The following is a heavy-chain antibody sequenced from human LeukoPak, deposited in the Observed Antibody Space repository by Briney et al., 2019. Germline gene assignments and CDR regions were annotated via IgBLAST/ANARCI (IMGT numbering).Heavy chain of an antibody. J-gene: IGHJ6*03. V-gene: IGHV3-11*04. CDR2: ISSSGSTI. Sequence: GGSLRLSCAASGFTFSDYYMSWIRQAPGKGLEWVSYISSSGSTIYYADSVKGRFTISRDNAKNSLYLQMNSLRAEDAAVYYCARVSIATSARYYYYSYMDVWAKGTTVTISS. D-gene: IGHD1-26*01. CDR3: ARVSIATSARYYYYSYMDV. CDR1: GFTFSDYY.